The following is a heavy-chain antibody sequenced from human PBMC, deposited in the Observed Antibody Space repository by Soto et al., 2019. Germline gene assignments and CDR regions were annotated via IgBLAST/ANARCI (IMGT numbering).Heavy chain of an antibody. CDR2: ITSSGTT. CDR3: ARGRPAIATRWFDS. CDR1: GGSFSDSY. D-gene: IGHD1-1*01. V-gene: IGHV4-34*01. Sequence: ETLSLTCAVFGGSFSDSYWSWIRQSPGKGLEWIGEITSSGTTYYNPSLKSRVTISGDTSKNQFSLEVRSVTAADTAVYYCARGRPAIATRWFDSWGQGTLVTVSS. J-gene: IGHJ5*01.